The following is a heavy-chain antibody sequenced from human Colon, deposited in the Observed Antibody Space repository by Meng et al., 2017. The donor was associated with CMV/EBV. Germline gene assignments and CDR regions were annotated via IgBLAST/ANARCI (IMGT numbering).Heavy chain of an antibody. D-gene: IGHD4-17*01. CDR1: GYTFTNYD. CDR3: VRAKLSPLRRGYYYGMDV. J-gene: IGHJ6*02. Sequence: ASVKVSCKASGYTFTNYDINWVRQGGQGLEWMGWMNPNSGNTGYLQKFQGRVTMTRNTSITTAYMELSSLRSEDTAVYYCVRAKLSPLRRGYYYGMDVWGQGTTVTVSS. V-gene: IGHV1-8*01. CDR2: MNPNSGNT.